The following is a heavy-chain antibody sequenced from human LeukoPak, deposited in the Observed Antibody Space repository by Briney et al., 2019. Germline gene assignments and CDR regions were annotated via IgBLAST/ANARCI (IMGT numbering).Heavy chain of an antibody. V-gene: IGHV3-9*01. CDR2: ISSNSGNI. D-gene: IGHD2-8*02. J-gene: IGHJ5*02. Sequence: GRSLRLSCAGSGFNFDDYDMHWVRHPPGKGLEWVSSISSNSGNIAYVDSVKGRFTISRDNARNSLYLQMNSLRPEDRALCYCARAVLARKITRGDNWFDPWGEGTLVSVSS. CDR1: GFNFDDYD. CDR3: ARAVLARKITRGDNWFDP.